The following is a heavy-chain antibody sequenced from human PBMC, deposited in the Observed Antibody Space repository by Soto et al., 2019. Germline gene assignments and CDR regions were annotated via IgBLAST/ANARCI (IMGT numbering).Heavy chain of an antibody. J-gene: IGHJ4*02. CDR3: AKERATTTAFDS. CDR1: GFTFSNYA. Sequence: QPGGALRLSCAASGFTFSNYAMHWVRQAPGKGLEWVSLITDNGGSTYYADSVKGLFTISRDNTKNTLFLQMNSLRAEDPAVYYCAKERATTTAFDSWGQGAMVTVSS. CDR2: ITDNGGST. D-gene: IGHD4-17*01. V-gene: IGHV3-23*01.